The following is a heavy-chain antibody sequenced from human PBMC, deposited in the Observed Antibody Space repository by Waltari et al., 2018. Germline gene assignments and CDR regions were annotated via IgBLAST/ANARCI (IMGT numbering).Heavy chain of an antibody. D-gene: IGHD4-17*01. V-gene: IGHV3-23*04. CDR1: GFTVSSNY. J-gene: IGHJ4*02. CDR3: AKDYWTTVTILLDY. Sequence: EVQLVESGGGLIQPGGSLRLSCAASGFTVSSNYMSWVRQAPGKGLEWVSASSGSGGSTYYADSVKGRFTISRDNSKNTLYLQMNSLGAEDTAVYYCAKDYWTTVTILLDYWGQGTLVTVSS. CDR2: SSGSGGST.